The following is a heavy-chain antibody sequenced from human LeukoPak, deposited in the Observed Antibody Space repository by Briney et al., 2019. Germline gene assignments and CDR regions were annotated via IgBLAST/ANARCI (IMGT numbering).Heavy chain of an antibody. CDR1: GYNLKGYY. V-gene: IGHV1-2*02. Sequence: ASVKVSCKASGYNLKGYYIYWVRQAPGQGLEWMGWINPNSGGTNYAQKFQGRVTFTRDTSTSTAYMELSRLRSDDTAVYFCARGYDSSAYKLPIDSWGQGTLVSVSS. CDR3: ARGYDSSAYKLPIDS. D-gene: IGHD3-22*01. CDR2: INPNSGGT. J-gene: IGHJ4*02.